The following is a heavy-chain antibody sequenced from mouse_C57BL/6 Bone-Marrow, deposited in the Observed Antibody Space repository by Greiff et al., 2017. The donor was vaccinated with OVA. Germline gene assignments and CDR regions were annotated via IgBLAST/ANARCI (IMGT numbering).Heavy chain of an antibody. J-gene: IGHJ1*03. D-gene: IGHD2-1*01. CDR2: ISSGGSYT. CDR1: GFTFSSYG. V-gene: IGHV5-6*01. CDR3: ARPAYGNYWYFDV. Sequence: EVQVVESGGDLVKPGGSLKLSCAASGFTFSSYGMSWVRQTPDKRLEWVATISSGGSYTYYPDSVKGRFTISRDNAKNTLYLQMSSLKSEDTAMYYCARPAYGNYWYFDVWGTGTTVTVSS.